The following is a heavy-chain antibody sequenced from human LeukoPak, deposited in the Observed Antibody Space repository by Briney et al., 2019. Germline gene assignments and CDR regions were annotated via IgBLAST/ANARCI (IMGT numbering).Heavy chain of an antibody. Sequence: PSETLSLTCSVSGGSLISRDYYWSWVRQTPGKGLEWIGEINHSGYTNDSPSLKSRVTLSIDTSRKQFSLNLRSVTVADTGIYYCTRMTTGHDYGGQGTLVTVSS. V-gene: IGHV4-61*08. CDR3: TRMTTGHDY. CDR2: INHSGYT. J-gene: IGHJ4*02. CDR1: GGSLISRDYY. D-gene: IGHD4-17*01.